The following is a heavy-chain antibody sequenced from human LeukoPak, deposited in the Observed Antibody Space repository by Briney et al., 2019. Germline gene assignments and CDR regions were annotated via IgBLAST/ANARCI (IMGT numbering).Heavy chain of an antibody. CDR3: ARLGPASSGWPESFDY. Sequence: GGSLRLSCAASGFTFSSYAMNWVRQAPGKGLEWVANIKRDGSEKYYVDSVKGRFAISRDNAKNSLDLQMNSLRVEDTAVYYCARLGPASSGWPESFDYWGQGTLVTVSS. J-gene: IGHJ4*02. V-gene: IGHV3-7*03. CDR1: GFTFSSYA. CDR2: IKRDGSEK. D-gene: IGHD6-19*01.